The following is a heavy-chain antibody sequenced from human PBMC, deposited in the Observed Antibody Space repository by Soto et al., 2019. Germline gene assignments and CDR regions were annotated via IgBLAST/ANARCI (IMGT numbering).Heavy chain of an antibody. CDR1: GYTFTSYD. CDR3: ARGPTDWGFDI. D-gene: IGHD7-27*01. J-gene: IGHJ4*02. Sequence: QVQLVQSGAEVKKPGASVKVSCKASGYTFTSYDINWVRQATGQGLEWIGWMSPKTGNTGYAQNFQGRVTMTRNPAISPSYMELSSLTSEDTVIFYCARGPTDWGFDIWGQGTLVPVSS. V-gene: IGHV1-8*01. CDR2: MSPKTGNT.